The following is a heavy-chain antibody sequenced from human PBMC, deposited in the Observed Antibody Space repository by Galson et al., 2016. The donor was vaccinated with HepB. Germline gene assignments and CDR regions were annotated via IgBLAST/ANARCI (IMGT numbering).Heavy chain of an antibody. CDR1: GFTVNNNY. CDR3: ATSPTEGY. CDR2: IYSGGNT. V-gene: IGHV3-53*01. J-gene: IGHJ4*02. Sequence: SLRLSCAASGFTVNNNYMTWVRQAPGKGLEGVSVIYSGGNTQYADSGRGRFTISRDNSKNTLYLQMNSLIAEDTAVYYCATSPTEGYWGQGTLVTVSS. D-gene: IGHD3-16*01.